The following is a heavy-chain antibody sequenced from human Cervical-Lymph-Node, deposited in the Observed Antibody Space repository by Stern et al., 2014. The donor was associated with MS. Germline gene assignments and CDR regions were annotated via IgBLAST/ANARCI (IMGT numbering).Heavy chain of an antibody. CDR2: IYPGDSDT. V-gene: IGHV5-51*03. CDR3: ASGGLGGWYNY. CDR1: GYNLTSYW. D-gene: IGHD6-19*01. J-gene: IGHJ4*02. Sequence: EVQLVESGAEVKKPGESLKISCQGSGYNLTSYWVGWVRQMPGKGLAWMGIIYPGDSDTKYSQYFQGQVTFSVEQSSAPGVNHWSSLKASDTAMYYCASGGLGGWYNYWGQGTLVTVSS.